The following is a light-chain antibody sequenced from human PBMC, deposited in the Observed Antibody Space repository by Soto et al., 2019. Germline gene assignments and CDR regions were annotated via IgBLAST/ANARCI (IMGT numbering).Light chain of an antibody. Sequence: EIVLMQSPGTLSLSPGERATHSCRASQSVSSNLAWYQQKPGQAPRLLIYGASTRATGIPARFSGSGSGTEFTLTISSLQSEDFAVYYCQQYNNWLRTFGGGTKVDIK. V-gene: IGKV3-15*01. CDR2: GAS. CDR1: QSVSSN. CDR3: QQYNNWLRT. J-gene: IGKJ4*01.